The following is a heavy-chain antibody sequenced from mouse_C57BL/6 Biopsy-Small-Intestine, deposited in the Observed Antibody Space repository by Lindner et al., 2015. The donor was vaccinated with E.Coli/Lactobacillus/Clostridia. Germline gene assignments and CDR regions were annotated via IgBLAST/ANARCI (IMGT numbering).Heavy chain of an antibody. D-gene: IGHD2-4*01. J-gene: IGHJ2*01. Sequence: VQLQESGPELVKPGASVKISCKASGYSFTGYYMNWVKQSPEKSLEWIGEINPSTGATFYNQKFKGEATLTVDKYSSTAYMQLTSLTSEDSAVYYCARSYYDYLDYWGQGTTLTVSS. CDR1: GYSFTGYY. CDR3: ARSYYDYLDY. V-gene: IGHV1-42*01. CDR2: INPSTGAT.